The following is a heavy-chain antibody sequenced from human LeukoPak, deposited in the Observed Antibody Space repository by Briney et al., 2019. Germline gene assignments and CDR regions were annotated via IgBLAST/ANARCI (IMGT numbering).Heavy chain of an antibody. CDR3: ARGLGIVVVPAVYGMDV. V-gene: IGHV1-8*01. D-gene: IGHD2-2*01. Sequence: ASVKVSCKSSGYTFPGYDINWVRQPSGQGLEWMGWMNPNSGNTGYAQNFQGRVTMTRNTSISTPYMELSSLRSEDTAVYYCARGLGIVVVPAVYGMDVWGQGTTVTVSS. J-gene: IGHJ6*02. CDR2: MNPNSGNT. CDR1: GYTFPGYD.